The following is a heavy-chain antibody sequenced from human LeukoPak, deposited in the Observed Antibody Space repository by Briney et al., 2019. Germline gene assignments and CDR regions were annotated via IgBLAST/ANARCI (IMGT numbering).Heavy chain of an antibody. V-gene: IGHV3-66*01. CDR3: ARDSYQLLYGVDY. J-gene: IGHJ4*02. D-gene: IGHD2-2*02. CDR2: IYSGGST. Sequence: GGSLRLPCAASGFTVSSNYMSWVRQAPGKGLEWVSVIYSGGSTYYADSVKGRFIISSENSKNTLYLQMNSLRAEDTAVYYCARDSYQLLYGVDYWGQGTLVTVSS. CDR1: GFTVSSNY.